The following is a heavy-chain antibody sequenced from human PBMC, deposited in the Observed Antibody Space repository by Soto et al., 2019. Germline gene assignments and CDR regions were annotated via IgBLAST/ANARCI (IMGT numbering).Heavy chain of an antibody. CDR3: ARVVVVAATFPWPDHIDY. V-gene: IGHV3-66*01. D-gene: IGHD2-15*01. Sequence: PGGSLRLSCAASGFTVSSNYMSWVRQAPGEGLEWVSVIYSGGSTYYADSVKGRFTISRDNSKNTLYLQMNSLRAEDTAVYYCARVVVVAATFPWPDHIDYWGQGTLVTVSS. CDR2: IYSGGST. CDR1: GFTVSSNY. J-gene: IGHJ4*02.